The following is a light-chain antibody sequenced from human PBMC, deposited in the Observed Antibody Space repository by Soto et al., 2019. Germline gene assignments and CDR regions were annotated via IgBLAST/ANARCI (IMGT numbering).Light chain of an antibody. J-gene: IGKJ2*01. CDR3: QQYNSYPYT. Sequence: DIQMTQSPSTLSASVGDRVTITCRASQSISSWLAWYQQKPGKASKLLIYKASSLESGVPSRFSGSGSGTEFTFTISSLQPDDFATYYCQQYNSYPYTFGQGTKLEIK. CDR1: QSISSW. CDR2: KAS. V-gene: IGKV1-5*03.